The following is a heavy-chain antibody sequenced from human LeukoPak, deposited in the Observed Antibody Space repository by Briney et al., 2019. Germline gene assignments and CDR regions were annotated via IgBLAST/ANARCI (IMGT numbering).Heavy chain of an antibody. CDR1: GGSISSYY. CDR2: IYYSGST. D-gene: IGHD3/OR15-3a*01. V-gene: IGHV4-59*01. Sequence: SETLSLTCTVSGGSISSYYWSWVRRPPGKGLEWIGYIYYSGSTNYNPSPKSRVTISVDTSKNQFSLKLSSVTAADTAVYYCARSRTGYAFDIWGQGTMVTVSS. J-gene: IGHJ3*02. CDR3: ARSRTGYAFDI.